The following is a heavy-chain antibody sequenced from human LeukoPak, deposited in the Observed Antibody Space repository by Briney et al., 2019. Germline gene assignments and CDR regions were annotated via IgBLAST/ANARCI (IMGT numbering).Heavy chain of an antibody. Sequence: ASAKVSCKASGYTFTSFDIDWVRQATGQGLEWMGWMKSNNGHTGYAQKFQGRVTMTRDTSISTAYMELSSLTFEDTAVYYCARGPPNWGMVGYWGQGTLVTVSS. CDR1: GYTFTSFD. V-gene: IGHV1-8*01. CDR2: MKSNNGHT. CDR3: ARGPPNWGMVGY. D-gene: IGHD7-27*01. J-gene: IGHJ4*02.